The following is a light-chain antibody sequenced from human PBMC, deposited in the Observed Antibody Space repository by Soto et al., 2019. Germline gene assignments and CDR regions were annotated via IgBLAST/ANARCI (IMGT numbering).Light chain of an antibody. J-gene: IGLJ1*01. CDR3: FSYAGSSTHV. CDR1: SSDVGTYDL. Sequence: QSALAQPASVSGSPGQSITISCTGTSSDVGTYDLVSWYQHHPGKAPKLMIYEGTKRPSGVSNRFSGSKSGNTASLTISGLQAEDEADYYCFSYAGSSTHVFGSGTKVTLL. V-gene: IGLV2-23*01. CDR2: EGT.